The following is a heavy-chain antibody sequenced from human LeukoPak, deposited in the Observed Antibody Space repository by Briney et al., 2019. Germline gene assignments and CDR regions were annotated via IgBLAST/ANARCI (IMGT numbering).Heavy chain of an antibody. V-gene: IGHV3-73*01. J-gene: IGHJ4*02. D-gene: IGHD5-24*01. CDR2: IRSKGNNYAT. CDR1: GFTFSGSI. Sequence: LPGGSLRLSCAASGFTFSGSIIHWVRQASGEGLEWVGHIRSKGNNYATAYAASVKGRFTVSRDDSKNTAYLQMNSLKTEDTALYYCTSVEMTTKSGSDYWGRGTLVTVSS. CDR3: TSVEMTTKSGSDY.